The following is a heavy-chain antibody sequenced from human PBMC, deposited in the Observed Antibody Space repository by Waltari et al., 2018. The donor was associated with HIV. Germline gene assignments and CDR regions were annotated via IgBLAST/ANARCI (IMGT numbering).Heavy chain of an antibody. CDR1: GGTFSSYA. D-gene: IGHD6-6*01. J-gene: IGHJ4*02. CDR2: IIPIFGTA. CDR3: ARARIVPSIAARSHFDY. Sequence: QVQLVQSGAEVKKPGSSVKVSCKASGGTFSSYAISWVRPAPGQGLEWMGGIIPIFGTANYAQKFQGRVTITADESTSTAYMELSSLRSEDTAVYYCARARIVPSIAARSHFDYWGQGTLVTVSS. V-gene: IGHV1-69*01.